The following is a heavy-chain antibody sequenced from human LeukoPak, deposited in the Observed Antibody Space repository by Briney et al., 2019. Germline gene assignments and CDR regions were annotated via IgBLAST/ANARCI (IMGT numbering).Heavy chain of an antibody. Sequence: GGSLRLSCAASGFTFSSYGMHWVRQAPGKGLEWVAFIRYDGSNKYYADSVKGRFTISRDNSKNTLYLQMNSLRAEDTAVYYCARDLLGWELHYFDYWGQGTLVTVSS. CDR3: ARDLLGWELHYFDY. CDR2: IRYDGSNK. D-gene: IGHD1-26*01. J-gene: IGHJ4*02. V-gene: IGHV3-30*02. CDR1: GFTFSSYG.